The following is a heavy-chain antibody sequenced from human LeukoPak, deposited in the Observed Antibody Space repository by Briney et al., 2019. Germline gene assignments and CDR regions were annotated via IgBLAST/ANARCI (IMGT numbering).Heavy chain of an antibody. Sequence: SKTLSLTCTVSGASISSHYWSWIRQPPEKGLEWIGYVHYSGNTNYNSSLRSRVTMSLDTSKNQISLRLTSVTAADTAVYYCARGGWSLDYWGQGTLVTVSS. CDR2: VHYSGNT. CDR1: GASISSHY. D-gene: IGHD6-19*01. V-gene: IGHV4-59*11. J-gene: IGHJ4*02. CDR3: ARGGWSLDY.